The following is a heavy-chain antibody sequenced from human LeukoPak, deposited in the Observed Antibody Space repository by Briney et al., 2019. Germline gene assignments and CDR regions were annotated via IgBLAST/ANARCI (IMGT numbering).Heavy chain of an antibody. Sequence: ASVKVSCKASGYTFTGHYMHWVRQAPGQGLEWMGWINPNSGGTDYAQKFQGRVTMTRDTSISTAYMELSRLRSDDTAVYYCARAHDYRDAFDIWGQGTMVTVSS. D-gene: IGHD4-11*01. CDR1: GYTFTGHY. J-gene: IGHJ3*02. CDR3: ARAHDYRDAFDI. CDR2: INPNSGGT. V-gene: IGHV1-2*02.